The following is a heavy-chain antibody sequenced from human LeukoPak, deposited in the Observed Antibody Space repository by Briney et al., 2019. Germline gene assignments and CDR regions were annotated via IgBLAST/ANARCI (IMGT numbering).Heavy chain of an antibody. J-gene: IGHJ4*02. CDR1: GYTFTSYA. CDR2: INAGNGNT. D-gene: IGHD5-24*01. Sequence: GASVKVSCKASGYTFTSYAMHWVRQAPGQRLEWMGWINAGNGNTKYSQEFQGRVTITRDTSASTAYVELSSLRSEDMAVYYCAREGKDGYNYDYWGQGTLVTVSS. CDR3: AREGKDGYNYDY. V-gene: IGHV1-3*03.